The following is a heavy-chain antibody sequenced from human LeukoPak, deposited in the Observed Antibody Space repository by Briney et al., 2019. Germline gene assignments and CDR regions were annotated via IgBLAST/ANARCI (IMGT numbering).Heavy chain of an antibody. CDR2: IYTSGST. D-gene: IGHD5-24*01. Sequence: SETLSLTCTVSGGSISSYYWSWIRQPAGKGLEWIGRIYTSGSTNYNPSLKSRVTMSVDTSKNQFSLKLSSVTAADTAVYYCARTLRENGYNKMLGAFDIWGQGTMVTVSS. V-gene: IGHV4-4*07. J-gene: IGHJ3*02. CDR3: ARTLRENGYNKMLGAFDI. CDR1: GGSISSYY.